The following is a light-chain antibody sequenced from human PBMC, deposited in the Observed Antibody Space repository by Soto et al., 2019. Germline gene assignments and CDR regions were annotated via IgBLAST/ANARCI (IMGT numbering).Light chain of an antibody. CDR1: NSNIGSHL. Sequence: QSVLTQPPSVSGNPGQRVTISCSGSNSNIGSHLVNWYQQVPGTAPRLLIYTNNQRPSGVPDRFSDAKSGTSASRAISGLQSEDEADYYWATLDGSLQRGVFGGGTKVTVL. CDR3: ATLDGSLQRGV. J-gene: IGLJ3*02. CDR2: TNN. V-gene: IGLV1-44*01.